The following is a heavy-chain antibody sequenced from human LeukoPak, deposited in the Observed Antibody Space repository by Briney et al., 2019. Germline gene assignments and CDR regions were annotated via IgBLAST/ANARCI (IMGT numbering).Heavy chain of an antibody. D-gene: IGHD6-19*01. CDR3: TTYRSGHY. J-gene: IGHJ4*02. V-gene: IGHV3-73*01. CDR2: ITTKPNNYAT. CDR1: GFIFSGSD. Sequence: QPGGSLRLSCAASGFIFSGSDIHWVRQASGKALEWVGRITTKPNNYATAYAASVKGRFTISRDDSKNTAYLQMNSLKTEDTALYYCTTYRSGHYWGQGTLVTVSS.